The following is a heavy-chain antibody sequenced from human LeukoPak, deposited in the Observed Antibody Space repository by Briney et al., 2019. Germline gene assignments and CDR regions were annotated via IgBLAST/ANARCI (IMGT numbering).Heavy chain of an antibody. J-gene: IGHJ4*02. CDR2: IKQDGSEK. Sequence: PGGSLRLSCAASGFTFSSYWMSWVRQAPGKGLEWVANIKQDGSEKYYVDSVKGRFTISRDNSKNTLYLQMNSLRAEDTAVYYCAEDYSSSWYQNYWGQGTLVTVSS. V-gene: IGHV3-7*01. CDR1: GFTFSSYW. CDR3: AEDYSSSWYQNY. D-gene: IGHD6-13*01.